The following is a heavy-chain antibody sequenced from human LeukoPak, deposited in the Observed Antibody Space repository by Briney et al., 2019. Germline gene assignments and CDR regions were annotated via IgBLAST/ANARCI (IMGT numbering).Heavy chain of an antibody. Sequence: GESLRISCKGSGYGFTSYWISWVRQMPGKGLEWMGRIDPSDSYTNYSPSFQGHVTISADKSISTAYLQWSSLKASDTAMYYCASRPLYDYVWGSYRSWGQGTLVTVSS. J-gene: IGHJ4*02. CDR2: IDPSDSYT. D-gene: IGHD3-16*02. CDR3: ASRPLYDYVWGSYRS. V-gene: IGHV5-10-1*01. CDR1: GYGFTSYW.